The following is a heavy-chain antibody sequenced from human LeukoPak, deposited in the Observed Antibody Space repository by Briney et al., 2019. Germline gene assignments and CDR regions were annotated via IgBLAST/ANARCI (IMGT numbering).Heavy chain of an antibody. CDR1: GGSISSYY. CDR2: IYYSGST. Sequence: SETLSLTCTVSGGSISSYYWSWIRPPPGKGLEWIGYIYYSGSTNYNPSLKSRVTISVDTSKNQFSLKLSSVTAADTAVYYCARAVTIFGVAPDYWGQGTLVTVSS. D-gene: IGHD3-3*01. J-gene: IGHJ4*02. CDR3: ARAVTIFGVAPDY. V-gene: IGHV4-59*01.